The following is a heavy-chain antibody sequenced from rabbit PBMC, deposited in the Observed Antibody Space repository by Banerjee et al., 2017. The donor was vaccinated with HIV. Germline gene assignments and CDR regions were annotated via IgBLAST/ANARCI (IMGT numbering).Heavy chain of an antibody. Sequence: QEQLEESGGDLVKPEGSLTLTCTASGFSFSSNWMSWVRQAPGKGLDWIACIGSVTGNTYYASWAKGRFTISKTSSTTVTLLMTSLTAADTATYFCARSIDAGSNSPFNLWGQGTLVTVS. CDR2: IGSVTGNT. CDR3: ARSIDAGSNSPFNL. V-gene: IGHV1S45*01. CDR1: GFSFSSNW. J-gene: IGHJ4*01. D-gene: IGHD4-2*01.